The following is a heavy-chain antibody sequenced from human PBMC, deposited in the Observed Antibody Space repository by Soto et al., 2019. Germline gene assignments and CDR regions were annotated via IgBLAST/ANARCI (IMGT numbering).Heavy chain of an antibody. CDR2: ISYDGSNK. Sequence: QVQLVESGGGVVQPGRSLRLSCAPSGFTFSSYAMHWVRQAPGKGLEWVAVISYDGSNKYYADSVKGRFTISRDNSKNTLYLQMNSLRAEDTAVYYCARAAYYYDSSGYSGYYFDYWGQGTLVTVSS. CDR1: GFTFSSYA. V-gene: IGHV3-30-3*01. J-gene: IGHJ4*02. CDR3: ARAAYYYDSSGYSGYYFDY. D-gene: IGHD3-22*01.